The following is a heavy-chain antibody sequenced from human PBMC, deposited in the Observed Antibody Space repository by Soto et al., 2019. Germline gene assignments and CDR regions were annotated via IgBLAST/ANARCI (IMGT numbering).Heavy chain of an antibody. D-gene: IGHD4-4*01. CDR3: ARGTDYTQIASYHYGLDV. J-gene: IGHJ6*02. CDR2: LYYSGST. CDR1: GGSFTSYY. Sequence: PSETLSLTCTVSGGSFTSYYWSWIRQPPGKGMEWIGYLYYSGSTSYNPSLKSRVTMSVDMSKNQFSLTLTSVTAADTAVYYCARGTDYTQIASYHYGLDVWGQGTTVTVSS. V-gene: IGHV4-59*01.